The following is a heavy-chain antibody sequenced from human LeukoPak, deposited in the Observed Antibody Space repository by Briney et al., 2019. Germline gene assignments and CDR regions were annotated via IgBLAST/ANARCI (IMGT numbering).Heavy chain of an antibody. V-gene: IGHV5-51*01. CDR3: ARPRYGSYPIDY. CDR1: GYSFTTYW. CDR2: IYPGDSDT. Sequence: GESLKISCKDSGYSFTTYWIAWVRQMPGKGLEWMGIIYPGDSDTTYSPSFQGQVTISADKSISTAYLQWNSLQASDTAMYYCARPRYGSYPIDYWGQGTLVTVSS. D-gene: IGHD1-26*01. J-gene: IGHJ4*02.